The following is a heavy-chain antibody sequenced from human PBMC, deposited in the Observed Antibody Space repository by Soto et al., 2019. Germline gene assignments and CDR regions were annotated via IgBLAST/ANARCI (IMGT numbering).Heavy chain of an antibody. Sequence: PGESLKISCXGSGYSFTSYWIGWVRQMPGKGLEWMGIIYPGDSDTRYSPSFQGQVTISADKSISTAYLQWSSLKASDTAMYYCARRGYCSSTSCPGDIWGQGTMVTVS. D-gene: IGHD2-2*01. J-gene: IGHJ3*02. CDR1: GYSFTSYW. CDR3: ARRGYCSSTSCPGDI. V-gene: IGHV5-51*01. CDR2: IYPGDSDT.